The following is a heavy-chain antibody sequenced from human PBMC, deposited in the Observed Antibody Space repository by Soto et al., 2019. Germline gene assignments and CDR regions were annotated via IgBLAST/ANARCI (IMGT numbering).Heavy chain of an antibody. Sequence: ASVKVSCKASGYTFTSYGISWVRQAPGQGLEWMGWISAYNGNTNYAQKLQGRVTMTTDTSTSTAYVELRSLRSDDTAVYYCAREYDYGDYPDYWGQGTLVTVSS. CDR1: GYTFTSYG. CDR3: AREYDYGDYPDY. D-gene: IGHD4-17*01. CDR2: ISAYNGNT. J-gene: IGHJ4*02. V-gene: IGHV1-18*01.